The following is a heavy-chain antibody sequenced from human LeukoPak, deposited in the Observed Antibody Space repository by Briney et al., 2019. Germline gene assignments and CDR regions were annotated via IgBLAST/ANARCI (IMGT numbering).Heavy chain of an antibody. D-gene: IGHD3-10*02. CDR3: AELGITMIGGV. CDR1: GFTFSNE. CDR2: ISSSGSTI. J-gene: IGHJ6*04. V-gene: IGHV3-48*03. Sequence: PGGSLRLSCAASGFTFSNEMNWVRQAPGKGLERVSYISSSGSTIYYADSVKGRFTISRDNAKNSLYLQMNSLRAEDTAVYYCAELGITMIGGVWGKGTTVSISS.